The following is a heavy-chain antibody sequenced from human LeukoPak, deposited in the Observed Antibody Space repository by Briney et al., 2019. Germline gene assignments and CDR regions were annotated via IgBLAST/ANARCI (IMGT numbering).Heavy chain of an antibody. J-gene: IGHJ4*02. CDR2: IKKDGIEK. CDR3: ARGWGGGIAAAGTMIEGDY. D-gene: IGHD6-13*01. CDR1: GFTLSDYW. V-gene: IGHV3-7*01. Sequence: GGSLRLSCAVSGFTLSDYWMSWVRQAPGKGLEWVANIKKDGIEKNYVDSVKGRFTISRDNAGNSLFLQMNSLGVEDTAVYFCARGWGGGIAAAGTMIEGDYWGQGTLVTVSS.